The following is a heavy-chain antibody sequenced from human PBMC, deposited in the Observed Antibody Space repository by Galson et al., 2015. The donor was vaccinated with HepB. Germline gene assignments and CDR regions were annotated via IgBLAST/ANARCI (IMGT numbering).Heavy chain of an antibody. D-gene: IGHD3-22*01. Sequence: SVKVSCKASGYTFTSSGITWVRQAPGQGLEWMGWISGYNGNTKYSQKFQGRVTLTTDTSTSTGYMELRSLKSDDTAVYYCAGSDYYDSNGYFDHWGQGTLVTVSS. CDR1: GYTFTSSG. CDR3: AGSDYYDSNGYFDH. J-gene: IGHJ5*02. V-gene: IGHV1-18*04. CDR2: ISGYNGNT.